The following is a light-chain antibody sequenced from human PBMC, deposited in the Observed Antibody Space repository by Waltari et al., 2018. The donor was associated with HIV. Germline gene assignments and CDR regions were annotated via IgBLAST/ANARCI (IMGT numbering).Light chain of an antibody. Sequence: QSVLTQPPSVSAAPGHRVTISCSGSSSNIGNNYVTWYQQLPGTAPKLLIYDNNQRPSGIPDRFSGSKSGTSATLGITGLQTGDEADYYCGTWDSSLSAYVFGTGTKVTVL. V-gene: IGLV1-51*01. CDR2: DNN. CDR1: SSNIGNNY. CDR3: GTWDSSLSAYV. J-gene: IGLJ1*01.